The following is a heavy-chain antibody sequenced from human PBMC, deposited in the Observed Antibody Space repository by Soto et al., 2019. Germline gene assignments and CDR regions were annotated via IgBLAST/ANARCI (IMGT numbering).Heavy chain of an antibody. V-gene: IGHV1-18*01. CDR2: ISPYNGNA. D-gene: IGHD6-19*01. CDR3: ARDLGFSSSKALDF. Sequence: ASVKVSCKASGYGFTIYGLSWVRQAPGQGLEWMAWISPYNGNANYAQKFQGRVSMTTDTSTSTAYMELRSPRSDDTAVYYCARDLGFSSSKALDFWGQGTLVTVSS. J-gene: IGHJ4*02. CDR1: GYGFTIYG.